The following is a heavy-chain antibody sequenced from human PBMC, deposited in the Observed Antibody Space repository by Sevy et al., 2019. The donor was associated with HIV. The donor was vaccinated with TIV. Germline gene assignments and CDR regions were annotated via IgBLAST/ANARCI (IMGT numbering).Heavy chain of an antibody. V-gene: IGHV3-33*08. D-gene: IGHD2-21*02. CDR2: IWSDGSKK. CDR1: GFKFKSFW. Sequence: GGSLRLSCATSGFKFKSFWMHWVRQVPGKGLEWVAIIWSDGSKKLHSDSVKGRFTISRDNSKNTLYLQMNSLKPEDTAVYYCARDLGAYCGGDCYFGRFDPWGQGTLVTVSS. J-gene: IGHJ5*02. CDR3: ARDLGAYCGGDCYFGRFDP.